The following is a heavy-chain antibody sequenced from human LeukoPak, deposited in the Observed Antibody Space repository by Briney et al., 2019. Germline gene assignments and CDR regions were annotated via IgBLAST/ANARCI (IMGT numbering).Heavy chain of an antibody. Sequence: PGGSLRLSCAASGFTFSCYDLSWVRQAPGKGLEWVSGITSSGGNTYYTDSVKGRFTISRDNSENTLYLQVNSLRAEDTAVYYCAKASWTTAARDYWGQGTLVTVSS. CDR3: AKASWTTAARDY. CDR1: GFTFSCYD. D-gene: IGHD1-1*01. V-gene: IGHV3-23*01. J-gene: IGHJ4*02. CDR2: ITSSGGNT.